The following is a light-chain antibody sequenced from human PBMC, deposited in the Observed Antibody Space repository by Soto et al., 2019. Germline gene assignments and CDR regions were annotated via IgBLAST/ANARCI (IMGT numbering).Light chain of an antibody. Sequence: DIQMTQSPSTLSASVGDRVTITCRASQSISIWLAWYQQKPGKAPKILIYKASSLESGVPSRFSGRGSGTEFTLTISSLQPDYFATYYCQQYRTYTPRTFGQGTKVEIK. CDR3: QQYRTYTPRT. V-gene: IGKV1-5*03. CDR2: KAS. J-gene: IGKJ1*01. CDR1: QSISIW.